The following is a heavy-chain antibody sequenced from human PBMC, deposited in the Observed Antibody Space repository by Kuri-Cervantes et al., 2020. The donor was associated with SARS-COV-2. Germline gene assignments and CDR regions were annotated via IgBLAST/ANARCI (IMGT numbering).Heavy chain of an antibody. J-gene: IGHJ4*02. D-gene: IGHD1-26*01. CDR2: IYYSGST. V-gene: IGHV4-39*01. CDR3: ARHEWEPYYFDY. CDR1: GGSISSSSYY. Sequence: GSLRLSCTVSGGSISSSSYYWGWIRQPPGKGLEWIGSIYYSGSTYYNPSLKSRVTISVDTSKNQFSLKLSSVTAADTAVDYCARHEWEPYYFDYWGQGTLVTVSS.